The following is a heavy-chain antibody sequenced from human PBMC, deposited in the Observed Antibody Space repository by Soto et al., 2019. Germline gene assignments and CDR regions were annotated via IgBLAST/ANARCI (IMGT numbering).Heavy chain of an antibody. J-gene: IGHJ6*02. Sequence: GALRLSCAASGFTFSTYAMTWVRQAPGKGLEWVSTINNDGSSTYYADSVKGRFTISRDNSKNTVYLQMNSLRVEDTAVYYCVKPPPSAAPANYYCGGDVWRQGTTVSLS. D-gene: IGHD6-13*01. CDR3: VKPPPSAAPANYYCGGDV. CDR1: GFTFSTYA. V-gene: IGHV3-23*01. CDR2: INNDGSST.